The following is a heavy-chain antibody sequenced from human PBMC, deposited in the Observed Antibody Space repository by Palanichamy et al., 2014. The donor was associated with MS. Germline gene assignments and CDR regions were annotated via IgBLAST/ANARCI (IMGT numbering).Heavy chain of an antibody. CDR2: INHRGST. J-gene: IGHJ5*02. Sequence: QVQLQQWGAGLLKPSETLSLTCAVYGGSFSGHYWSWIRQPPGKGLEWIGEINHRGSTNYNPSLKSRVTISVDTSKNQFSLKLSSVTAADTAVYYCARQYGVPAAIKWFDPWGQGTLVTVSS. V-gene: IGHV4-34*01. CDR3: ARQYGVPAAIKWFDP. D-gene: IGHD2-2*01. CDR1: GGSFSGHY.